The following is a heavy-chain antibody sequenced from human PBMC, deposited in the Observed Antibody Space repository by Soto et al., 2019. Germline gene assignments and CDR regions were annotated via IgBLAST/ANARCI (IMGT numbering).Heavy chain of an antibody. CDR1: GGSISSGDYC. CDR2: IYYGGST. V-gene: IGHV4-31*03. J-gene: IGHJ4*02. Sequence: QVQLQESGPGLVTPSQTLSLTCTVSGGSISSGDYCWSWLRQHPGKGLEWIGCIYYGGSTYDIPSLQSRITLSVDTAKSQFSLNLDSVTAADTAVYYCARDGYTYGSIWGQGTQVSVSS. CDR3: ARDGYTYGSI. D-gene: IGHD5-18*01.